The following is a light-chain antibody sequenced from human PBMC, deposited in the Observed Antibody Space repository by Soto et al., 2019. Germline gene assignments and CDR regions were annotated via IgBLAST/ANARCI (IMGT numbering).Light chain of an antibody. Sequence: DIQMTQSPSTLSASVGDRVTITCRASQSVDSWLAWYQQKPGKAPKLLIYKASSLESGVPSRFSGSGSGTEFTLTISSLQPDDFATYYCQQYNSYSPEWTFGQGTKVDIK. J-gene: IGKJ1*01. CDR1: QSVDSW. V-gene: IGKV1-5*03. CDR2: KAS. CDR3: QQYNSYSPEWT.